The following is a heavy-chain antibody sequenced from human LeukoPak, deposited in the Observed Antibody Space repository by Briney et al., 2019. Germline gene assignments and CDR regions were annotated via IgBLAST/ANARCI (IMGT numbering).Heavy chain of an antibody. CDR1: GGTFSSYA. D-gene: IGHD2-21*02. V-gene: IGHV1-69*05. CDR2: IIHIFGTA. Sequence: SVKASCKASGGTFSSYAISWVRQAPGQGLEWMGRIIHIFGTANYAQKFQGRVTITTDESTSTAYMELSSLRSEDTAVYYCARTYCGGDCSRYYFDYWGQGTLVTVSS. CDR3: ARTYCGGDCSRYYFDY. J-gene: IGHJ4*02.